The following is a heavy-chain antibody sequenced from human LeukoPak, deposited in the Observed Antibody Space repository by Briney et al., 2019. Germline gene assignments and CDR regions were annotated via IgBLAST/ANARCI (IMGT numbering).Heavy chain of an antibody. J-gene: IGHJ6*02. CDR2: IYYSGST. V-gene: IGHV4-4*02. D-gene: IGHD3-3*01. Sequence: PSGTLSLTCAVSGGSISSSNWWSWVRPPPGKGLGWIGYIYYSGSTYYNPSLKSRATISVDTSKNQFSLKLSSVTAADPAVYYCARGAKYYDFWSGYYGAYYYYGMDVWGQGTTVTVSS. CDR3: ARGAKYYDFWSGYYGAYYYYGMDV. CDR1: GGSISSSNW.